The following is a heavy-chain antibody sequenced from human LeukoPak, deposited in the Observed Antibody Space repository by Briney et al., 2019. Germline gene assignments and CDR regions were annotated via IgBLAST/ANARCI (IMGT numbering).Heavy chain of an antibody. CDR1: GGSFSGYY. D-gene: IGHD3-9*01. Sequence: SETLSLTCAVYGGSFSGYYWSWIRQPPGKGLEWIGEINHSGSTNYNPSLKSRVTISVDTSKNQFSLQLSSVTAADTAVYYCASASSYDILTGYNDAFDIWGQGTMVTVSS. CDR3: ASASSYDILTGYNDAFDI. J-gene: IGHJ3*02. CDR2: INHSGST. V-gene: IGHV4-34*01.